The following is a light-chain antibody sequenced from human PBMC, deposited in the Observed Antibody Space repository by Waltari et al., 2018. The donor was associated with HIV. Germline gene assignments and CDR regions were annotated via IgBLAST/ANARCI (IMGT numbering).Light chain of an antibody. CDR1: KLGDKY. Sequence: SYDLTQPPSVSVSPGQTASITCSGDKLGDKYVCWYQPKPGQSPVLVIYQDNKRPSGIPERFSGSNSGNTATLSISGAQPMDEADYYCQAWDSNTALAFGGGTKVTV. V-gene: IGLV3-1*01. J-gene: IGLJ2*01. CDR2: QDN. CDR3: QAWDSNTALA.